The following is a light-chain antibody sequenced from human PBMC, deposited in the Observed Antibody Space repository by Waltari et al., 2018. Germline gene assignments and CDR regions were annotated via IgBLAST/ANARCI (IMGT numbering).Light chain of an antibody. J-gene: IGLJ1*01. CDR2: KDN. CDR1: LLAKQS. V-gene: IGLV3-27*01. CDR3: YSAADNNVGV. Sequence: SYELTQPSSVSVSPGQTASITCSGDLLAKQSARWFQQKPGQAPVLVIFKDNERPSGIPERFSGSSSGTSVTLTISGAQVEDEADYYCYSAADNNVGVFGPGTKVTVL.